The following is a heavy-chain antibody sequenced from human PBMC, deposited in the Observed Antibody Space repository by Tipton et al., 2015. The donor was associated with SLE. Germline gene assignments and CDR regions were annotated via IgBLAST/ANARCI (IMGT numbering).Heavy chain of an antibody. J-gene: IGHJ3*02. CDR2: IYPGDSDS. Sequence: VQLVQSGPEVKKPGESLKISCKGSGYSFINYWIGWVRQMPGKGLEWMGIIYPGDSDSRYSPSFQGQVTFSADKSISTSYLQWSSLKASDTAMYYCARHLAAARAFDIWGQGTMVTVSS. CDR1: GYSFINYW. CDR3: ARHLAAARAFDI. D-gene: IGHD6-13*01. V-gene: IGHV5-51*01.